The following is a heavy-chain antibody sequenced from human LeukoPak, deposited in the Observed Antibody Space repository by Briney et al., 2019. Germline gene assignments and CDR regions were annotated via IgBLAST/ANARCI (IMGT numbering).Heavy chain of an antibody. CDR3: ARAITNYGYIFDY. CDR2: ISGSGGGT. V-gene: IGHV3-23*01. CDR1: GFTFNNYA. Sequence: GGSLRLSCAASGFTFNNYAMSWVRQAPGKGLEWVSDISGSGGGTYYADSVKGRFTISRDNSKNTLYLQMNSLRAEDTAVYYCARAITNYGYIFDYWGQGTLVTVSS. J-gene: IGHJ4*02. D-gene: IGHD5-18*01.